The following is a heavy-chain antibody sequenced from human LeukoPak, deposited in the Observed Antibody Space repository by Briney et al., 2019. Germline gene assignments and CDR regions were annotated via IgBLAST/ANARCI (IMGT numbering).Heavy chain of an antibody. V-gene: IGHV1-2*04. Sequence: ASVKVSCKASGYTFTGYYMHWVRQATGQGLEWMGWINPNSGGTNYAQKFQGWVTMTRDTSISTAYMELSRLRSDDTAVYYCARALSPFDYYYGMDVWGKGTTVTVSS. CDR1: GYTFTGYY. CDR2: INPNSGGT. J-gene: IGHJ6*04. D-gene: IGHD3-16*01. CDR3: ARALSPFDYYYGMDV.